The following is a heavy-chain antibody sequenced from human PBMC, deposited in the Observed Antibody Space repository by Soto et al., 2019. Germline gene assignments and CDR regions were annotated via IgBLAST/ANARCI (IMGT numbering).Heavy chain of an antibody. D-gene: IGHD3-3*01. J-gene: IGHJ5*02. CDR2: IWYDGSNK. CDR3: ARDAITNSGVVTGLDGQKEFDP. CDR1: GFTFSSYG. Sequence: GRSLRLSCAASGFTFSSYGMHYVRQAPGKEMEWVAVIWYDGSNKYYADSVKGRFTISRDNSKNALYLQMNSLRAEDTAVYYCARDAITNSGVVTGLDGQKEFDPWGQGT. V-gene: IGHV3-33*01.